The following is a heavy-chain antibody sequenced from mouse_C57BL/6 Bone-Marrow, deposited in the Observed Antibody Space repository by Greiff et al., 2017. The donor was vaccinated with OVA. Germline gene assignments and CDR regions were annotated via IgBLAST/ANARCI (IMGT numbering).Heavy chain of an antibody. CDR2: VYPYNGGT. CDR3: AREGYYGNYGWYFDV. V-gene: IGHV1-36*01. D-gene: IGHD2-1*01. J-gene: IGHJ1*03. CDR1: GFTFTDYY. Sequence: VHVKQSGPVLVKPGPSVKISCKASGFTFTDYYMHWVKQSHGKSLEWIGLVYPYNGGTSYNQKFKGKATLTVDTSSSTAYMELNSLTSEDSAVYYCAREGYYGNYGWYFDVWGTGTTVTVSS.